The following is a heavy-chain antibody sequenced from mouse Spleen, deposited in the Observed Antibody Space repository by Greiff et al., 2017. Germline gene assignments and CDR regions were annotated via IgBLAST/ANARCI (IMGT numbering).Heavy chain of an antibody. CDR3: ARNGNSENGAMDY. Sequence: VQLQQSGAELVRPGASVTLSCKASGYTFTDYEMHWVKQTPVHGLEWIGAIDPETGGTAYNQKFKGKAILTADKSSSTAYMQLKSLTSEDSAVSDCARNGNSENGAMDYWGQGTSVTVSS. D-gene: IGHD2-1*01. CDR2: IDPETGGT. CDR1: GYTFTDYE. J-gene: IGHJ4*01. V-gene: IGHV1-15*01.